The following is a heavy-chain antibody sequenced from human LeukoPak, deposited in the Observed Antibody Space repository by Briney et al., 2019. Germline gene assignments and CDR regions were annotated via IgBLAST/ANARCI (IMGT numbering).Heavy chain of an antibody. CDR2: INRRGHT. Sequence: PGGSLRLSCAASGFTFDRFTIHWVRQNPGKGLEWVSLINRRGHTFYADSVKGRFTISRDNSRNSVFLQMNSLRPEDTALYHCAKEVDCPSDCLFFHSWGREPWSPSPQ. V-gene: IGHV3-43*01. J-gene: IGHJ4*02. CDR1: GFTFDRFT. CDR3: AKEVDCPSDCLFFHS. D-gene: IGHD2-21*02.